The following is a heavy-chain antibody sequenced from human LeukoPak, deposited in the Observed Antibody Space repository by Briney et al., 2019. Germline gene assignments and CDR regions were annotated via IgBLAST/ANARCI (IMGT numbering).Heavy chain of an antibody. Sequence: SETLSLTCTVSGGSISSCYWSWIRQPPGRGLEWIGYIYFSGSTNYNPSLKSRVTMSVDTSKNQFSLKLSSVTAADTAVYYCARRGVDGSGWFFDYWGQGTLVTVSS. V-gene: IGHV4-59*08. CDR2: IYFSGST. CDR3: ARRGVDGSGWFFDY. CDR1: GGSISSCY. J-gene: IGHJ4*02. D-gene: IGHD6-19*01.